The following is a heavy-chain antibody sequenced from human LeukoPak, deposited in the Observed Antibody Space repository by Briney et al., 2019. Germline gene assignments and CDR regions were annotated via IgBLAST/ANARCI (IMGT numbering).Heavy chain of an antibody. Sequence: QPGGSLRLSCAAPGFTFSSYAMSWVRQAPGKGLEWVSAISGSGGSTYYADSVKGRFTISRDNSKNTLYLQMNSLRAEDTAVYYCAKDAVGYCSSTSCYDSYTSYFDYWGQGTLVTVSS. V-gene: IGHV3-23*01. CDR1: GFTFSSYA. D-gene: IGHD2-2*01. J-gene: IGHJ4*02. CDR3: AKDAVGYCSSTSCYDSYTSYFDY. CDR2: ISGSGGST.